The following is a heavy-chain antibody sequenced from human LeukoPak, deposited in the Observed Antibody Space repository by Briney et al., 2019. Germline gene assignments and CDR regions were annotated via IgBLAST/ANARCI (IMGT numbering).Heavy chain of an antibody. Sequence: GESLKISCKASGYSFTTYWIGWVRQVPGKGLEWMGIIYPHDSETIYSPSSQGQVTISADKSISTAYLQWASLKASDTAMYYCARQPNPDFDYWGQGTLVTVSS. CDR2: IYPHDSET. V-gene: IGHV5-51*01. CDR3: ARQPNPDFDY. J-gene: IGHJ4*02. CDR1: GYSFTTYW.